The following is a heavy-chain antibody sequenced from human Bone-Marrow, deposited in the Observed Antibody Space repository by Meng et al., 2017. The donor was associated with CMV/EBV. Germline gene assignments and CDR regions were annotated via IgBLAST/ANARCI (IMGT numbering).Heavy chain of an antibody. J-gene: IGHJ6*02. CDR3: ARDLRYSSGWYVDYYYYGMDV. Sequence: GGSLRLSCAASGFTFSSYEMNWVRQAPGKGLEWVSYISSSGSTIYYADSVKGRFTISRDNAKNSLYLQMNSLRAEDTAVYYCARDLRYSSGWYVDYYYYGMDVWGQGTTVTVSS. CDR2: ISSSGSTI. D-gene: IGHD6-19*01. CDR1: GFTFSSYE. V-gene: IGHV3-48*03.